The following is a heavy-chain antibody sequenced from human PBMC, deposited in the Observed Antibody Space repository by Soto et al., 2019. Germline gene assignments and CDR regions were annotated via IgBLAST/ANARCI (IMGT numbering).Heavy chain of an antibody. D-gene: IGHD3-10*01. J-gene: IGHJ4*02. V-gene: IGHV1-18*01. CDR3: ARGTGYSSGSPLDY. Sequence: VQLVQSGAEVKKPGASVKVSCKASGYSFTSYGINWVRQAPGQGLEWMGWISAYNSNTNYAQKLQGRLTMTTDTSTTTVYMELRSLRSDDTAVYYCARGTGYSSGSPLDYWGQGALVTVSS. CDR1: GYSFTSYG. CDR2: ISAYNSNT.